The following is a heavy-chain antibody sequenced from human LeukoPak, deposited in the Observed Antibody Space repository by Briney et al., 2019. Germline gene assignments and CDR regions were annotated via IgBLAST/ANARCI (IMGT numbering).Heavy chain of an antibody. CDR3: ARDRRYSMDV. V-gene: IGHV3-74*01. D-gene: IGHD2-2*02. Sequence: QPGGSLRLSCAASGFTFSISWIHWVRQAPGKGLVWVSHVNGDGGTTTYADSVKGRFTISRDNAKNTVYLHMNSLTAEDTAVYYCARDRRYSMDVWGQGITVTVSS. CDR2: VNGDGGTT. CDR1: GFTFSISW. J-gene: IGHJ6*02.